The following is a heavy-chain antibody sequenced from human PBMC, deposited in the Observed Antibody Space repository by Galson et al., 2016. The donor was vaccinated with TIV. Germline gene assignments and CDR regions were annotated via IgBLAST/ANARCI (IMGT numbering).Heavy chain of an antibody. CDR3: ATDQNTALDTYSYYYGMDV. D-gene: IGHD5-18*01. CDR1: GGTFSSYV. V-gene: IGHV1-69*13. CDR2: INPIFGTA. J-gene: IGHJ6*02. Sequence: SVKVSCKASGGTFSSYVFNWVRLAPGQGLEWMGVINPIFGTANYAQTFQGRLTITADESTSSAYMELSSLRSEDTAVYYCATDQNTALDTYSYYYGMDVWGQGTTVTVSS.